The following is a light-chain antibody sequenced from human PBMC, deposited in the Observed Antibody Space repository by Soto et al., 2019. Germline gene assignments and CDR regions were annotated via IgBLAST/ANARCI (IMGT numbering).Light chain of an antibody. J-gene: IGKJ3*01. CDR1: QSVSSSY. CDR2: GAS. Sequence: EMVLTQSPGTLSLSPGERATLSCRASQSVSSSYLAWYQQKPGQAPSLLIYGASSRATGIPDRFSGSGSGSGFTLSISSLEPKDFAVYYGQQYDSSSFTFGPGTKVDI. V-gene: IGKV3-20*01. CDR3: QQYDSSSFT.